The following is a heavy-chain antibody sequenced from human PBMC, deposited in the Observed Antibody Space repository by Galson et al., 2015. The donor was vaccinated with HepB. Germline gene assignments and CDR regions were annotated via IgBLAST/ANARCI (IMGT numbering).Heavy chain of an antibody. J-gene: IGHJ4*01. CDR1: GFTFSSYW. D-gene: IGHD3-10*01. Sequence: SLRLSCAASGFTFSSYWMHWVRQAPGKGLVWVSHINSDGSSTSYADSVKGRFTIPRDNAKNTLYLQMNSLRAEDTAVYYCARGNTMVRGVFDYWGQEPWSPSPQ. V-gene: IGHV3-74*01. CDR3: ARGNTMVRGVFDY. CDR2: INSDGSST.